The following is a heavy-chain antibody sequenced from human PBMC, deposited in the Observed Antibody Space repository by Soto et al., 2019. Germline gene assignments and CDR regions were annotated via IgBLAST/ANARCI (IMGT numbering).Heavy chain of an antibody. CDR3: ARESEGLTSNFDY. V-gene: IGHV3-21*06. J-gene: IGHJ4*02. CDR2: ISSTTNYI. CDR1: GFTFTRYS. Sequence: EVQLVESGGGLVKPGGSLRLSCAASGFTFTRYSRNWVRQAPGKGLEWVSSISSTTNYIYYGDSMKGRFTISRDNAKNSLYLEMNSLRAEDTAVYYCARESEGLTSNFDYWGQGTLVTVSS.